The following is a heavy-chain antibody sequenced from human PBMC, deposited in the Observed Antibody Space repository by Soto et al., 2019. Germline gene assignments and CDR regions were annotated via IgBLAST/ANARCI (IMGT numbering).Heavy chain of an antibody. CDR1: GGSISSYY. Sequence: SETLSLTCTVSGGSISSYYWSWIRQPPGKGLEWIGYIYYSGSTNYNPSLKSRVTISVDTSKNQFSLKLSSVTAADTAVYYCARLSPIALWLRLQYDSSGYYFDYWGQGTLVTSPQ. J-gene: IGHJ4*02. CDR3: ARLSPIALWLRLQYDSSGYYFDY. V-gene: IGHV4-59*01. CDR2: IYYSGST. D-gene: IGHD3-22*01.